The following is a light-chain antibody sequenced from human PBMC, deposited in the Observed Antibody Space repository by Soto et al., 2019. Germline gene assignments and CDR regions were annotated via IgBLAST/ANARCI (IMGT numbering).Light chain of an antibody. CDR2: DAS. J-gene: IGKJ4*01. CDR3: QQFSSYPLT. V-gene: IGKV3-20*01. CDR1: QTVRNNY. Sequence: VLPQYPGTLSLSPGERATLSCRASQTVRNNYLAWYQQKPGQAPRLLIYDASSRATGIPDRFSGGGSGTDFTLTISRLEPEDFAVYYCQQFSSYPLTFGGGTKVDIK.